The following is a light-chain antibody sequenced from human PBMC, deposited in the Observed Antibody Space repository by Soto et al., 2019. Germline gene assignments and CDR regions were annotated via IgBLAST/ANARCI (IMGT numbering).Light chain of an antibody. CDR3: QQYGSSPLT. CDR2: GAS. V-gene: IGKV3-20*01. CDR1: QSVSSSY. Sequence: LSRSPGALSLSTGERATLSCRASQSVSSSYLAWYQQKPGQAPRLLIYGASSRATGIPDRFSGSGSGTDFTLTISRLEPEDFAVYYCQQYGSSPLTFGGGAK. J-gene: IGKJ4*01.